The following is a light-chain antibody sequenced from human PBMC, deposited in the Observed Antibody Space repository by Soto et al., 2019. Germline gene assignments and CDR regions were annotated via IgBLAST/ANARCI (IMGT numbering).Light chain of an antibody. CDR2: EVN. CDR3: SSYSSNNILSYV. V-gene: IGLV2-14*03. CDR1: SNVVGGYKY. J-gene: IGLJ1*01. Sequence: QSVLTQPASVSGAPGQSITISCTGTSNVVGGYKYVSWYQQRPGTAPKLIMFEVNNRPSGVSDRFSGSRSANTASLTISGLQAQDEADYYCSSYSSNNILSYVFGTGTKLTVL.